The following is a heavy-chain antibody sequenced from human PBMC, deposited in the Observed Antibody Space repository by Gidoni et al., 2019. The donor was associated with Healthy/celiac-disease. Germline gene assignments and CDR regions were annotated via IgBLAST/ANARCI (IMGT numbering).Heavy chain of an antibody. CDR2: ISYDGSNK. V-gene: IGHV3-30*18. CDR3: AKDRYCSGGSCYSEAFDI. CDR1: GFTFSSYG. J-gene: IGHJ3*02. Sequence: AASGFTFSSYGMHWVRQAPGKGLEWVAVISYDGSNKYYADSVKGRFTISRDNSKNTLYLQMNSLRAEDTAVYYCAKDRYCSGGSCYSEAFDIWGQGTMVTVSS. D-gene: IGHD2-15*01.